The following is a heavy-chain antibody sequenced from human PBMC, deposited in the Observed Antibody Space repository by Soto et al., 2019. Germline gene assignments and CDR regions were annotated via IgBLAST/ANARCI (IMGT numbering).Heavy chain of an antibody. CDR2: IYYSGST. CDR3: ARERPDGSRFEH. Sequence: PSETLSLTWTVSGGSISSGDYYWSWIRQPPGKGLEWIGYIYYSGSTYYNPSLKSRVTISVDTSKNQFSLKLSSVTAADTAVYYCARERPDGSRFEHWGQGTLVSVSS. CDR1: GGSISSGDYY. V-gene: IGHV4-30-4*01. D-gene: IGHD6-13*01. J-gene: IGHJ5*02.